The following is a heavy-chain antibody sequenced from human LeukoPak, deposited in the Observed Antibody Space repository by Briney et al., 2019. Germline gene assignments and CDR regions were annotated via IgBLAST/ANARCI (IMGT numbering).Heavy chain of an antibody. J-gene: IGHJ4*02. D-gene: IGHD1-1*01. CDR2: IDGDARTI. Sequence: PGGSLRLSCAASGFTFSTTWVHWVRQAPGQGLVWVSRIDGDARTIDCADSVKGRFIISRDNAKNTLYLQMNSLRPEDTAVYYCATAGAFYFQNWGQGTLVTVSS. V-gene: IGHV3-74*01. CDR3: ATAGAFYFQN. CDR1: GFTFSTTW.